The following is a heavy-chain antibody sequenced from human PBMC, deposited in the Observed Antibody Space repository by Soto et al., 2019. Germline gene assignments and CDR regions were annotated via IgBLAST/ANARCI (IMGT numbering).Heavy chain of an antibody. J-gene: IGHJ3*02. D-gene: IGHD3-3*01. Sequence: QVQLIQSGAELKKPGSSVKVSCKASGDTFSSYSITWLRQAPGQRLEWMGGIIPIFGKPTYAQKFQGRVAITADDSTITVDMELTSLTSEDTAVYYCARGLGIWTPFYIWGQGTLVTVSS. V-gene: IGHV1-69*01. CDR3: ARGLGIWTPFYI. CDR1: GDTFSSYS. CDR2: IIPIFGKP.